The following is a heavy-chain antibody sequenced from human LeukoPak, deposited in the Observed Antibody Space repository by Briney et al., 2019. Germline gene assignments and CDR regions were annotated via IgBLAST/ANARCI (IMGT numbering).Heavy chain of an antibody. CDR2: ISGSGGST. J-gene: IGHJ5*02. CDR3: AKDPSPFRGVIIDWFDP. CDR1: GFTFSSYS. V-gene: IGHV3-23*01. D-gene: IGHD3-10*01. Sequence: GGSLRLSCAASGFTFSSYSMSWVRQAPGKWLEWVSAISGSGGSTYYADSVKGQFTISRDNSKNTLYLQMKSLRAEDTAVYYCAKDPSPFRGVIIDWFDPWGQGTLVTVSS.